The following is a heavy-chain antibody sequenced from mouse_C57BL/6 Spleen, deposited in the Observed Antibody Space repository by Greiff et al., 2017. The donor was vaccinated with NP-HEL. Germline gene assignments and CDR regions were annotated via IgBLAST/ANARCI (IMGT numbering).Heavy chain of an antibody. CDR1: GYTFTDYN. J-gene: IGHJ1*03. CDR3: AAYGSRYWYFDV. V-gene: IGHV1-22*01. D-gene: IGHD1-1*01. Sequence: EVMLVESGPELVKPGASVKMSCKASGYTFTDYNMHWVKQSHGKSLEWIGYINPNNGGTSYNQKFKGKATLTVNKSSSTAYMELRSLTSEDSAVYYCAAYGSRYWYFDVWGTGTTVTVSS. CDR2: INPNNGGT.